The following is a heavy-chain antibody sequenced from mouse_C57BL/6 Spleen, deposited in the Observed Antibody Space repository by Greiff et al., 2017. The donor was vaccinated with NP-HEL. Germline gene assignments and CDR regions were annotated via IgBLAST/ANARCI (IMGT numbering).Heavy chain of an antibody. V-gene: IGHV1-80*01. CDR2: IYPGDGDT. CDR1: GYAFSSYW. CDR3: ARDGSSYGGYYAMDY. Sequence: VQLQQSGAELVKPGASVKISCKASGYAFSSYWMNWVQQRPGKGLEWIGQIYPGDGDTNYNGKFKGKATLTADKSSSTAYMQLSSLTSEDSAVYFCARDGSSYGGYYAMDYWGQGTSVTVSS. J-gene: IGHJ4*01. D-gene: IGHD1-1*01.